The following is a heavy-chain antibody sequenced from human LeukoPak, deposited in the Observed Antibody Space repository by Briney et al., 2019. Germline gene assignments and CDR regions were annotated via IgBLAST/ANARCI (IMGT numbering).Heavy chain of an antibody. CDR1: GFSLSTSGMC. J-gene: IGHJ4*02. D-gene: IGHD6-19*01. CDR2: IDWDDDK. Sequence: SGPALVKPTQTLTLTCTFSGFSLSTSGMCVSWIRQPPGKALEWLARIDWDDDKYYSTSLKTRLTISKDTSKNQVVLTMTNMDPEDTATYYCARSMIAVAGTYFDYWGQGTLVTVSS. V-gene: IGHV2-70*11. CDR3: ARSMIAVAGTYFDY.